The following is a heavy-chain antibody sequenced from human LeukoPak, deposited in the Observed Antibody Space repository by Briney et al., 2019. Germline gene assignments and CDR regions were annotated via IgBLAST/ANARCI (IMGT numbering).Heavy chain of an antibody. CDR2: ISGSGGST. J-gene: IGHJ4*02. D-gene: IGHD3-16*01. V-gene: IGHV3-23*01. CDR3: AKGFGALGEFDY. Sequence: GGSLRLSCAASGFTFSSYAMSWVRQAPGKGLEWVSAISGSGGSTYYADSVKGRFTITRDNSKNTLYLQMNSLRAEDTAVYYCAKGFGALGEFDYWGQGTLVTVSS. CDR1: GFTFSSYA.